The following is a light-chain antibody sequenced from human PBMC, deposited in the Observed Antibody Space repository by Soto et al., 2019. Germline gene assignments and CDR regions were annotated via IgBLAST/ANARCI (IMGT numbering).Light chain of an antibody. CDR1: QTIGSH. J-gene: IGKJ4*01. Sequence: IQMTQSPSSLSASIGDRVTITCRAGQTIGSHLNWYQQKPGKAPKLLIYKASSLESGVPSRFSGSGSGTDFALTITSLQAEDFATYYCQQLRMYPSTFGGGTKVDIK. V-gene: IGKV1-13*02. CDR2: KAS. CDR3: QQLRMYPST.